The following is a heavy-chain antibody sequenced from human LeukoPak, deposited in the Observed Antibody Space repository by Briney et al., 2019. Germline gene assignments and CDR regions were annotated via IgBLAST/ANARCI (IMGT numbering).Heavy chain of an antibody. D-gene: IGHD1-14*01. CDR3: ARVVVYTGLPHPDL. V-gene: IGHV4-34*12. J-gene: IGHJ4*02. Sequence: PSETLSLTCSVYGGSFSVYYWRWIRQTPGKGLEWIGNVFHTGSTSYSPSLSGRVTLSVDSTTRQFFLNLTSVPAADTAIYYCARVVVYTGLPHPDLWGQGTLVTVSS. CDR2: VFHTGST. CDR1: GGSFSVYY.